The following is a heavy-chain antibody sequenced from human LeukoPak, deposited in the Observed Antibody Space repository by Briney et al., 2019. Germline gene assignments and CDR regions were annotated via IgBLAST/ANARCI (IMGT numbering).Heavy chain of an antibody. V-gene: IGHV1-18*01. CDR2: ISAYNGNT. CDR1: GYSFNSYG. J-gene: IGHJ4*02. CDR3: AREGYCNSTSCDKPLDC. Sequence: ASVKVSCKASGYSFNSYGISWVRQAPGQGLEWMGWISAYNGNTNYAQKFQGRVTMTTDTSTSTAYMELRSLRSDDTAVYYCAREGYCNSTSCDKPLDCWGPGALVTVSS. D-gene: IGHD2-2*01.